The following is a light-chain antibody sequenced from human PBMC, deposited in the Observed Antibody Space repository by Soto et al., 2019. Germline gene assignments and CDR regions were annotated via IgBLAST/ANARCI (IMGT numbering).Light chain of an antibody. CDR2: GNS. CDR1: SSNIGSNT. J-gene: IGLJ1*01. CDR3: QSFDTSHV. V-gene: IGLV1-44*01. Sequence: QSALTQPPSTSGTPGQRVTISCSGSSSNIGSNTVNWYQQLPGTAPKLLIYGNSNRTSGGPDRFSGFKSATSASLAITGLQAEDEADYYCQSFDTSHVFGTGKKVTV.